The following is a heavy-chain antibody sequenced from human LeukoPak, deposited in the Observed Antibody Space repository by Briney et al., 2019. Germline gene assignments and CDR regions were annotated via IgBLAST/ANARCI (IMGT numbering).Heavy chain of an antibody. CDR3: ARERYDFWSGYYGKHY. CDR2: INHSGST. V-gene: IGHV4-34*01. J-gene: IGHJ4*02. D-gene: IGHD3-3*01. Sequence: HSETLSLTCAVYGGSFSGYYWSWIRQPPGKGLEWIGEINHSGSTNYNPSLKSRVTISVDTSKNQFSLKLSSVTAADTAVYYCARERYDFWSGYYGKHYWGQGTLVTVSS. CDR1: GGSFSGYY.